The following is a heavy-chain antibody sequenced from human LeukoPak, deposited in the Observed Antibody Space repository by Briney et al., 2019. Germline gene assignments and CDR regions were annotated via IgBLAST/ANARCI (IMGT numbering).Heavy chain of an antibody. Sequence: SETLSLTCTVSGGSISSSSYYWGWIRQPPGKGLGWIGSIYYSGSTYYNPSLKSRVTISVDTSKNQFSLKLSSVTAADTAVYYCAREEGVSYYDFWSGYYNWFDPWGQGTLVTVSS. J-gene: IGHJ5*02. D-gene: IGHD3-3*01. CDR3: AREEGVSYYDFWSGYYNWFDP. CDR2: IYYSGST. V-gene: IGHV4-39*07. CDR1: GGSISSSSYY.